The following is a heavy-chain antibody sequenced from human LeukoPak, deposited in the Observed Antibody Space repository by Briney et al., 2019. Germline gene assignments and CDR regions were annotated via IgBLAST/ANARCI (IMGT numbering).Heavy chain of an antibody. V-gene: IGHV4-59*12. CDR2: ICYSGST. CDR3: ARNWGYNYGYGSFDS. CDR1: GGSISSYY. Sequence: SETLSLTCTVSGGSISSYYWGWIRQPPGKGLEWIGYICYSGSTNYNPSLKSRVTISVDTSKNQFSLTLSAVAAADTAVYYCARNWGYNYGYGSFDSWGQGILVTVSS. J-gene: IGHJ4*02. D-gene: IGHD5-24*01.